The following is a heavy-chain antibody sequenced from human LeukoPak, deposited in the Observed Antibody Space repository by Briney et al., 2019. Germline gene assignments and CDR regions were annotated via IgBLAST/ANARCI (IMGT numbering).Heavy chain of an antibody. CDR3: ARSYSSSWYPDYYYHYMDV. CDR2: IYYSGST. J-gene: IGHJ6*03. V-gene: IGHV4-59*01. D-gene: IGHD6-13*01. Sequence: SETLSLTCTVSGGSISSYYWSWIRQPPGKGLEWIGYIYYSGSTNYNPSLKSRVTISVDTSKNQFSLKLSSVTAADTAVYYCARSYSSSWYPDYYYHYMDVWGKGTTVTISS. CDR1: GGSISSYY.